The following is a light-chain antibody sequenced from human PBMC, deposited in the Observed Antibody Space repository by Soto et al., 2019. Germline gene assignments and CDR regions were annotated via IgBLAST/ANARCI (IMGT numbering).Light chain of an antibody. J-gene: IGLJ1*01. Sequence: QSVLSQPPSASGFPGQSVTISCTGTSSDVGYYDYVSWYQQHPDKAPKLVIYEVTKRPSGVPDRVSASKSGNTAPLTVSGLRAEDEADYYCSSYAGSNNFVFGSGTKVTVL. CDR1: SSDVGYYDY. CDR2: EVT. V-gene: IGLV2-8*01. CDR3: SSYAGSNNFV.